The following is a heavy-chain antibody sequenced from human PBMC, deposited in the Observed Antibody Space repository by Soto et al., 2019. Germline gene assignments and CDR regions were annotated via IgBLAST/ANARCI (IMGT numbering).Heavy chain of an antibody. V-gene: IGHV3-53*04. J-gene: IGHJ4*02. CDR2: IYSGGST. CDR1: GFTVSSNY. CDR3: ARDFRLPCGVRYFAY. Sequence: EVQLVESGGGLVQPGGSLRLSCAASGFTVSSNYMSWVRQAPGKGLEWVSVIYSGGSTYYADSVKGRFTISRHNSKNTLYLLMNSLSAEDTAVYYCARDFRLPCGVRYFAYWGQGTLVTVSS. D-gene: IGHD3-10*02.